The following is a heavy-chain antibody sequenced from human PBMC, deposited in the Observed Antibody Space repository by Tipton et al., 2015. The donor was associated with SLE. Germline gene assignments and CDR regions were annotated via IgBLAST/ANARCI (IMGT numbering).Heavy chain of an antibody. V-gene: IGHV1-69*05. CDR1: GGTFSNYA. Sequence: QLVQSGAEVKKPGSSVKVSCKASGGTFSNYAISWVRQAPGQGLEWMGGIIPIFGTANYAQKFQGRVTITTDESTSAAYMELSSLRSEDTAVYYCARGRYCSSTSCYYYYYYYMDVWGKGTTVTVSS. J-gene: IGHJ6*03. CDR3: ARGRYCSSTSCYYYYYYYMDV. CDR2: IIPIFGTA. D-gene: IGHD2-2*01.